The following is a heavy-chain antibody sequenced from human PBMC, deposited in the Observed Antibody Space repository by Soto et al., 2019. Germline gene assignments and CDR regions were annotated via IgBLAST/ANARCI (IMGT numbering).Heavy chain of an antibody. J-gene: IGHJ4*02. CDR3: ASRDPGTSVDY. D-gene: IGHD1-7*01. V-gene: IGHV4-4*02. CDR1: GGAFTSNNW. CDR2: IYRTGST. Sequence: SETLSLTXAASGGAFTSNNWWNWVRQPPGQGLEWIGEIYRTGSTNYNPSLKSRVTISLDKSENQFSLKVTSLTAADTAVYYCASRDPGTSVDYWGQGTLVTVSS.